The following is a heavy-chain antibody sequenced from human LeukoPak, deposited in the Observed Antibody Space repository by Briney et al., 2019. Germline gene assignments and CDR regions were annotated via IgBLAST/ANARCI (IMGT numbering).Heavy chain of an antibody. CDR2: ISWNSGSI. D-gene: IGHD5-18*01. J-gene: IGHJ5*02. CDR1: GFTFDDYA. V-gene: IGHV3-9*01. Sequence: GGSLRLSCAVSGFTFDDYAMHWVRQVPGKGLEWVSGISWNSGSIGYAASVTGRFTISRDNAKNSLYLQMNSLRAEDTALYYCAKGTGYSYGNNWFDPWGQGTLVNVSS. CDR3: AKGTGYSYGNNWFDP.